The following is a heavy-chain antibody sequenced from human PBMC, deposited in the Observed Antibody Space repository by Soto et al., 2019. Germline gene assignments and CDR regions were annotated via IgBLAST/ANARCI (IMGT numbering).Heavy chain of an antibody. V-gene: IGHV3-21*01. CDR3: ARGSSVVPTDYVDY. CDR2: ISGDSHYI. J-gene: IGHJ4*02. CDR1: GFTFSSYT. D-gene: IGHD5-12*01. Sequence: EVQLVESGGGLVKPGGSLRLSCAASGFTFSSYTMTWVRQAPGKGLEWVASISGDSHYIYDADSVKGRFTISRDNAKKSLYLKMDSLRAEDTAVYYCARGSSVVPTDYVDYWGQGTLVTVSS.